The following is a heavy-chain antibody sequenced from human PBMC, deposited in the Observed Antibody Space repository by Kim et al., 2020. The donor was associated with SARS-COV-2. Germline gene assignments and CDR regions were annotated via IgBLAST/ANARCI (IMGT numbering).Heavy chain of an antibody. Sequence: QSRVTITADKSTSTAYMELSSLRSEDTAVYYCARDFMVRGAYYYYGMDVWGQGTTVTVSS. CDR3: ARDFMVRGAYYYYGMDV. J-gene: IGHJ6*02. D-gene: IGHD3-10*01. V-gene: IGHV1-69*04.